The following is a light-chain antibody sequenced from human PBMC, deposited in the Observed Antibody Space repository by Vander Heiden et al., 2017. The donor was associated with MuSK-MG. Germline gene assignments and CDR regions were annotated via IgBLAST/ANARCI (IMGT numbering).Light chain of an antibody. J-gene: IGLJ2*01. CDR3: QVWDSSSGHVV. CDR1: DIGKIS. V-gene: IGLV3-21*01. CDR2: YDT. Sequence: SYVLTQPPSLSVAPGMPATITCAGSDIGKISVHWYQQKPHQAPLLVIYYDTERPSGIPERFSGANSGNTATLTISRVEAGDEADYSCQVWDSSSGHVVFGGGTKLTVL.